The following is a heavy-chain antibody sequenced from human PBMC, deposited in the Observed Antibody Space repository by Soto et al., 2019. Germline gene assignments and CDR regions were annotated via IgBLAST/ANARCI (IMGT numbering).Heavy chain of an antibody. CDR3: ARNNLSGWSGWFDP. V-gene: IGHV1-18*01. Sequence: QVQLVQSGAEVKKPGASVKVSCKASGYTFLNYGFTWVRQAPGQGLEWMGWISSYTGHTNYAQKFQGRVTLTTDTSTSTAYMELRSLRSDDTAVYYCARNNLSGWSGWFDPWGQGTLVTVSS. J-gene: IGHJ5*02. CDR1: GYTFLNYG. CDR2: ISSYTGHT. D-gene: IGHD6-19*01.